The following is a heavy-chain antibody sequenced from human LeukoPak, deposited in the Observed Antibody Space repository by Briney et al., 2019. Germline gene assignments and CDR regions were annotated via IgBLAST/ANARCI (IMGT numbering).Heavy chain of an antibody. D-gene: IGHD5-24*01. V-gene: IGHV1-8*03. CDR2: MNPNSGNT. Sequence: ASVKVSCKASGYTFTIYDINWVRQATGQGLEWMGWMNPNSGNTGYAQRFQGRVTITRNTSISTAYMELSSLRSEDTAVYYCVRSDTRRDGYNLYYWGQGTLVTVSS. CDR1: GYTFTIYD. J-gene: IGHJ4*02. CDR3: VRSDTRRDGYNLYY.